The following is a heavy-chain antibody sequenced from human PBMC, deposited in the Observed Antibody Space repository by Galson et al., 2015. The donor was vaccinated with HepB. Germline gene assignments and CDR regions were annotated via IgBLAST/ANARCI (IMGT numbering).Heavy chain of an antibody. Sequence: SLRLSCAASGFTFSSYGMNWVRQAPGKGLEWVSSISSSSSYIYYADSVKGRFTISRDNAKNSLYLQMNSLRAEDTAVYYCARDFGVSDYGDWTPGQLFDYWGQGTLVTVSS. V-gene: IGHV3-21*01. D-gene: IGHD4-17*01. CDR3: ARDFGVSDYGDWTPGQLFDY. CDR1: GFTFSSYG. J-gene: IGHJ4*02. CDR2: ISSSSSYI.